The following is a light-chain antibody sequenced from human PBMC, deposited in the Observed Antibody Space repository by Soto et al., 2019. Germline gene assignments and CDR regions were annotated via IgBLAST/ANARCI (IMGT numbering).Light chain of an antibody. V-gene: IGLV2-14*01. CDR1: SSDIGGYNY. CDR2: EVS. Sequence: QAALTQPASVSGSPGQSITISCTGSSSDIGGYNYVSWYQQHPDTAPKLIIYEVSNRPSGVSNRFSGSKSGNTASLAISGLQTEGEADYYFSSYTGSPSLVFGTGTKLTVL. J-gene: IGLJ1*01. CDR3: SSYTGSPSLV.